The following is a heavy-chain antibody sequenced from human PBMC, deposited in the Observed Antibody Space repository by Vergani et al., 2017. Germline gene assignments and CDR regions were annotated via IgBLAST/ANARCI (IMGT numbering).Heavy chain of an antibody. V-gene: IGHV3-9*03. Sequence: EVQLVESGGVVVQPGGSLRLSCAASGFTFDDYAMHWVRQAPGKGLEWVSGISWNSGSIGYADSVKGRFTISRDNAKNSLYLQMNSLRAEDMALYYCAKAHSTYWYFDLWGRGTLVTVSS. CDR3: AKAHSTYWYFDL. CDR1: GFTFDDYA. D-gene: IGHD6-13*01. J-gene: IGHJ2*01. CDR2: ISWNSGSI.